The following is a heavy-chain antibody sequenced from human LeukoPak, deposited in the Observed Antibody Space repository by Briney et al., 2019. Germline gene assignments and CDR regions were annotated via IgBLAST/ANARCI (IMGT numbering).Heavy chain of an antibody. CDR1: GYTFTGYY. Sequence: ASVKVSCKASGYTFTGYYMHWVRQAPGQGLEWMGWINPNSGGTNYAQKFQGRVTMTTDTSTSTAYMELRSLRSDDTAVYYCARVDGSGSYGDYWGQGTLVTVSS. V-gene: IGHV1-2*02. D-gene: IGHD3-10*01. J-gene: IGHJ4*02. CDR3: ARVDGSGSYGDY. CDR2: INPNSGGT.